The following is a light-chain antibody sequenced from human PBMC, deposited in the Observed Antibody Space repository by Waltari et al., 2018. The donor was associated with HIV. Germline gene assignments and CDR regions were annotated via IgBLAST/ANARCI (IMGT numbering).Light chain of an antibody. CDR2: SNN. Sequence: QSVLTQPPSASGTPGQRVTISCSGSSSNIGTYTVNWYRQLPGTAPKLLIYSNNQRPAGVPDRCSGSKSGTSASLASSGLQSEDEADYYCAAWDGSLNGVLFGGGTKLTVL. V-gene: IGLV1-44*01. CDR3: AAWDGSLNGVL. J-gene: IGLJ2*01. CDR1: SSNIGTYT.